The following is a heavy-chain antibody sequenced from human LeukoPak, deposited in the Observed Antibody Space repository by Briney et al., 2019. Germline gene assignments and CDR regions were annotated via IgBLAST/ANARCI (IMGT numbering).Heavy chain of an antibody. CDR2: IYYSGTT. D-gene: IGHD3-10*01. CDR3: AANSADYNTLGSSYKV. CDR1: GGSISSYY. J-gene: IGHJ4*02. V-gene: IGHV4-39*01. Sequence: SETLSLTCTVSGGSISSYYWGWIRQHPGKGLEWIGSIYYSGTTYYNPSLKSRVTISVDTSKNQFSLKLNSVTAADTAVFYCAANSADYNTLGSSYKVWGQGTLVTVSS.